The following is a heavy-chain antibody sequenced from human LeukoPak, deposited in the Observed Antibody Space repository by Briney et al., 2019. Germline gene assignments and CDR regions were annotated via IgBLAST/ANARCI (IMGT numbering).Heavy chain of an antibody. V-gene: IGHV1-2*02. CDR2: INPNSGGT. CDR1: GYTFTGYY. Sequence: EASVKVSCKASGYTFTGYYMHWVRQAPGQGLEWMGWINPNSGGTNYAQKFQGRVTMTRDTSISTAYMELSRLRSDDTAVYYCASWRRFLQNNYYYYGMDVWGQGTTVTVSS. D-gene: IGHD3-3*01. J-gene: IGHJ6*02. CDR3: ASWRRFLQNNYYYYGMDV.